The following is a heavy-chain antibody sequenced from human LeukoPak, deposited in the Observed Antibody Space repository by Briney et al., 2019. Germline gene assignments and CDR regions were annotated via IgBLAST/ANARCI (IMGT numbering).Heavy chain of an antibody. D-gene: IGHD3-16*02. V-gene: IGHV1-2*02. CDR3: ARTGSFVRGFDY. J-gene: IGHJ4*02. CDR1: GYTFTGYY. Sequence: ASVKVSCKASGYTFTGYYMHWVRQAPGQGLEWMGWINPNSGGTNYAQKFQGRVTVTRDTSISTAYMELSRLRSDDTAVYYCARTGSFVRGFDYWGQGTLVTVSS. CDR2: INPNSGGT.